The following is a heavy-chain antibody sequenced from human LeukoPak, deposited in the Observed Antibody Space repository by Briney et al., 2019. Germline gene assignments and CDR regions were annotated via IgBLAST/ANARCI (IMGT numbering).Heavy chain of an antibody. J-gene: IGHJ4*02. CDR1: GFTFSSYG. V-gene: IGHV3-23*01. CDR2: ISGSGGGT. CDR3: AKASDYSSD. Sequence: GGSLRLSCAASGFTFSSYGMSWVRQAPGKGLEWVSEISGSGGGTYYADSVKGRFTISRDNSKNTLYLQMNSLRAEDTAVYYCAKASDYSSDWGQGTLVTVSS. D-gene: IGHD4-11*01.